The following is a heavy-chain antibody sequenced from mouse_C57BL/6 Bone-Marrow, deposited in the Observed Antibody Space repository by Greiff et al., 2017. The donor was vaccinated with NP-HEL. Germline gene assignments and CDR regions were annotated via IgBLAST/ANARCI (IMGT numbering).Heavy chain of an antibody. CDR2: IDPNSGGT. D-gene: IGHD1-1*01. CDR1: GYTFTSYW. J-gene: IGHJ1*03. Sequence: VQLQQPGAELVKPGASVKLSCKASGYTFTSYWMHWVKQRPGRGLEWIGRIDPNSGGTKYNEKFKSKATLTVDKPSSTAYMQLSSLTSEDSAVYYCARYDTTVVATGYFDVWGTGTTVTVSS. V-gene: IGHV1-72*01. CDR3: ARYDTTVVATGYFDV.